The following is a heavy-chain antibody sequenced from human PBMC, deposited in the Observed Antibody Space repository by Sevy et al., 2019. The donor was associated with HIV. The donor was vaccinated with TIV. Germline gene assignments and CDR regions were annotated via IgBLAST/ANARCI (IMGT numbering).Heavy chain of an antibody. J-gene: IGHJ6*02. D-gene: IGHD2-15*01. Sequence: GGSLRRSCSASEFTFSSYAMSWVRQASGKGLGWVASISGRGRFTYYADFVGGRFIISRDNSKNTLSVQTNSLRAEDTAVYYCAKGFCSGATCPRDYYYYGMDVWGQGTTVTVSS. CDR3: AKGFCSGATCPRDYYYYGMDV. CDR2: ISGRGRFT. V-gene: IGHV3-23*01. CDR1: EFTFSSYA.